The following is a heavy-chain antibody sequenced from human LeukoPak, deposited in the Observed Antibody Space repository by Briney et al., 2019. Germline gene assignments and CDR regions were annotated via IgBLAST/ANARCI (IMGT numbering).Heavy chain of an antibody. CDR3: ARGYGLYDILTGYSADAFDI. J-gene: IGHJ3*02. CDR2: IYHSGST. Sequence: PSETLSLTCTVSGGSISSGGYYWSWIRQPPGKGLEWIGYIYHSGSTYYNPSLKSRVTISVDRSKNQFSLKLSSVTAADTAVYYCARGYGLYDILTGYSADAFDIWGQGTMVTVSS. D-gene: IGHD3-9*01. CDR1: GGSISSGGYY. V-gene: IGHV4-30-2*01.